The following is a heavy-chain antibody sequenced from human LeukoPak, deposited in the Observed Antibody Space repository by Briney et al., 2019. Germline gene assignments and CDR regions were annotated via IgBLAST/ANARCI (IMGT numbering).Heavy chain of an antibody. Sequence: SSETLSLTCTVSGGSISSYYWSWIRQPAGKGLEWIGRIYTSGSTNYNPSLKSRVTMSVDTSKNQFSLKLSSVTAADTAVYYCARFVPPIDTAMVKGVFDYWGQGTLVTVSS. D-gene: IGHD5-18*01. J-gene: IGHJ4*02. V-gene: IGHV4-4*07. CDR2: IYTSGST. CDR1: GGSISSYY. CDR3: ARFVPPIDTAMVKGVFDY.